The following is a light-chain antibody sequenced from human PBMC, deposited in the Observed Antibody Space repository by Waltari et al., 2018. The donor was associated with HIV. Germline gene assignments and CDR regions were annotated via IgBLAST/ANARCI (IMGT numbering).Light chain of an antibody. V-gene: IGLV1-51*01. CDR3: ATWDNSLRAM. CDR2: ENT. CDR1: HSNIGNNF. Sequence: QSVLTQPPSVSAAPGQKVTISCSGSHSNIGNNFVSWYQHLPGTAPKLLIYENTRRPSRIPDRFSASKTGTSATLGITGLQTGDEAIYYCATWDNSLRAMFGGGTKLTVL. J-gene: IGLJ3*02.